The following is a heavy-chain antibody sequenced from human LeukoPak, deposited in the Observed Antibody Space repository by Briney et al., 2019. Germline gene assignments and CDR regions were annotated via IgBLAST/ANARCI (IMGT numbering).Heavy chain of an antibody. CDR2: LTGSAGGT. CDR3: AKGRTAMIEYYFDY. V-gene: IGHV3-23*01. D-gene: IGHD5-18*01. J-gene: IGHJ4*02. Sequence: GGSLRLSCAASGFTFSSYAMSWVRQAPGKGLEWVSALTGSAGGTYYADSVKGRFIISRDNSRNTLYLQLNSLRAEDTAIYYCAKGRTAMIEYYFDYWGQGTLVTVSS. CDR1: GFTFSSYA.